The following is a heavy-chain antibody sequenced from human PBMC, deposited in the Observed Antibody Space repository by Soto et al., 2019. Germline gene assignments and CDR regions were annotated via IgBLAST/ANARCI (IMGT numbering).Heavy chain of an antibody. V-gene: IGHV3-30*03. CDR2: ISYDGSNK. D-gene: IGHD1-26*01. J-gene: IGHJ6*02. Sequence: LRLSCAASGFTFSSYGMHWVRQAPGKGLEWVAVISYDGSNKYYADSVKGRFTISRDNSKNTLYLQMNSLRAEDTAVYYCAREWWEQTPRPCYYYGMDVWGQGTTVTVSS. CDR3: AREWWEQTPRPCYYYGMDV. CDR1: GFTFSSYG.